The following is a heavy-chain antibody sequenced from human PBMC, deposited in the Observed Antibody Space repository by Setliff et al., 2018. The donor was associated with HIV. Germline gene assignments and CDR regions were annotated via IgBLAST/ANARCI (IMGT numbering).Heavy chain of an antibody. V-gene: IGHV4-59*11. CDR2: IYYNGNT. CDR1: GGSISSHY. J-gene: IGHJ4*02. Sequence: PSETLSLTCTVSGGSISSHYWSWIRLPPGKGLEWIGTIYYNGNTNYNPSLKSQVTISVDTSKNQFSLKLSSVTAADTAVYYCARGRFGAAVNYWGQGTLVTVSS. CDR3: ARGRFGAAVNY. D-gene: IGHD3-10*01.